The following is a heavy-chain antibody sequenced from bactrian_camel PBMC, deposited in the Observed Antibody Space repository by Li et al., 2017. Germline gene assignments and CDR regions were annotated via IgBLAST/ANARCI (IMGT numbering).Heavy chain of an antibody. J-gene: IGHJ4*01. CDR3: AAVVGCSTAPWLRDPGNKSGPMN. Sequence: QLVESGGGSVPTGGSLVLTCVISRADRMGWFRQAPGKEREGVASITRIHGGTAYANSVKGRFIISRDNTKNTWYHQMNILKPEDTAMYYCAAVVGCSTAPWLRDPGNKSGPMNWGQGTQVTVS. V-gene: IGHV3S68*01. CDR2: ITRIHGGT. D-gene: IGHD7*01. CDR1: RADR.